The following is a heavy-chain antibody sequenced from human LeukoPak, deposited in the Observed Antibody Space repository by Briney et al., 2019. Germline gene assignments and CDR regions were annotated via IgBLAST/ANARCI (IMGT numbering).Heavy chain of an antibody. V-gene: IGHV3-23*01. Sequence: GGSLRLSCTASGFPFIEYSMNWVRQAPGKGLQWVSAISGSGGSTYYADSVKGRFTISRDNSKNTLYLQMNSLRAEDTAVYYCAKDIVATFPYYYYGMDVWGQGTTVTVSS. J-gene: IGHJ6*02. D-gene: IGHD5-12*01. CDR2: ISGSGGST. CDR3: AKDIVATFPYYYYGMDV. CDR1: GFPFIEYS.